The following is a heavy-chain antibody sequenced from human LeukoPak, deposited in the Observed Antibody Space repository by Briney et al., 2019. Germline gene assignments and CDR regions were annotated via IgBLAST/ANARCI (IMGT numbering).Heavy chain of an antibody. Sequence: GGSLRLSCAASGFTFSDYYMSWIRQAPGKGLEWVSYISRGGSTVYYADSVKDRFTISRDNGKNSLYLQMNSLTADDTAVYYCAKAQQQLVTFDYWGQGTLVTVSS. J-gene: IGHJ4*02. V-gene: IGHV3-11*01. D-gene: IGHD6-13*01. CDR2: ISRGGSTV. CDR3: AKAQQQLVTFDY. CDR1: GFTFSDYY.